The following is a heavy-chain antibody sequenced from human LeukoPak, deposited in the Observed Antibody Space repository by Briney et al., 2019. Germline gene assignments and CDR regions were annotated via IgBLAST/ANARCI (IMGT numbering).Heavy chain of an antibody. CDR3: VSSVRGATEYYFDY. CDR2: IYSGGST. J-gene: IGHJ4*02. V-gene: IGHV3-53*01. Sequence: GGSLRLSCAASGFTVSSNYMSSVRQAPGKGLECVSVIYSGGSTYYSDSVKGRFTISIDNYKNTLYLQMNSLRAEDTAVYYCVSSVRGATEYYFDYWGQGTMVTVSS. D-gene: IGHD1-26*01. CDR1: GFTVSSNY.